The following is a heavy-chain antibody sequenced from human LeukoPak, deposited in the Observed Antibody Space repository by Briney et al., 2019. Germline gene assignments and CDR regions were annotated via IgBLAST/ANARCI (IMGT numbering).Heavy chain of an antibody. V-gene: IGHV4-59*08. CDR2: MYYSGST. CDR1: GGSISSYY. Sequence: PSETLSLTCTVSGGSISSYYWSWIRQPPGKGLEWIGYMYYSGSTNYNPSLKSRVTISVDTSKNQFSLKLSSVTAADTAVYYCARSSGAAAFFRWGQGTLVTVSS. D-gene: IGHD6-13*01. J-gene: IGHJ4*02. CDR3: ARSSGAAAFFR.